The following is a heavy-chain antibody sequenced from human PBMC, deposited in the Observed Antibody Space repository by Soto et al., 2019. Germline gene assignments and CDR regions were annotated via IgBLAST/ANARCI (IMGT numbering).Heavy chain of an antibody. D-gene: IGHD3-22*01. CDR3: ARVPVTMRVVEIDY. CDR2: ISSSSSYI. V-gene: IGHV3-21*01. CDR1: GFTFSSYS. J-gene: IGHJ4*02. Sequence: EVQLVESGGGLVKPGGSLRLSCAASGFTFSSYSMNWVRQAPGKGLEWVSSISSSSSYIYYADSVKGRFTISRDNAKNSLYLQMNSRRAEDTAVYYCARVPVTMRVVEIDYWGQGTLVTVSS.